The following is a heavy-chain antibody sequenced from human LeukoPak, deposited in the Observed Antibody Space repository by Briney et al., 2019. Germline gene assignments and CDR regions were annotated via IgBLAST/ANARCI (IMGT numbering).Heavy chain of an antibody. V-gene: IGHV4-39*01. Sequence: SETLSLTCTVSGGSISSRSHYWGWIRQPPGKGLEWIGSIHYSGNTYYNPSLKSRVTISVDMSKNQFSLELSSMTAADTAIYYCARHKNLGVAPFDYWGQGTLVTVSS. CDR2: IHYSGNT. D-gene: IGHD3-16*01. CDR1: GGSISSRSHY. CDR3: ARHKNLGVAPFDY. J-gene: IGHJ4*02.